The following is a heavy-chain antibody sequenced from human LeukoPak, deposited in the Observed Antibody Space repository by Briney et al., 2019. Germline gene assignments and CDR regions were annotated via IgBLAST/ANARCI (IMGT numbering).Heavy chain of an antibody. CDR2: INLDGSIT. Sequence: GGSLRLSCAASGFTFSNYWMHWVRQAPGKGLVWVSRINLDGSITNYADSVKGRFAISRDNAKNTLYLQMNSLRVEDTALYYCARDLRGTRDYWGQGNLVTVSS. D-gene: IGHD3-16*01. CDR3: ARDLRGTRDY. CDR1: GFTFSNYW. J-gene: IGHJ4*02. V-gene: IGHV3-74*01.